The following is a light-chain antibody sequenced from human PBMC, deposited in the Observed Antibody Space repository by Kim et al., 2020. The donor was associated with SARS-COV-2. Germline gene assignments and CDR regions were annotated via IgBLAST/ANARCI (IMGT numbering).Light chain of an antibody. CDR3: QKYNSVPLT. Sequence: GERVTLTCRASQYNKNYLALYQQKPGKVPKLLIYAASTLQSEGPSRFSGSGSGAYFTLTISSLQPEDVATYYCQKYNSVPLTFGGGTKVDIK. V-gene: IGKV1-27*01. J-gene: IGKJ4*01. CDR1: QYNKNY. CDR2: AAS.